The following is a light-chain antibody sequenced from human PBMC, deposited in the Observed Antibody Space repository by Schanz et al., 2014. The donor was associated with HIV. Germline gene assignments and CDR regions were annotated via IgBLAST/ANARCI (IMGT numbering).Light chain of an antibody. CDR3: ATWDDGLEAWV. V-gene: IGLV1-40*01. J-gene: IGLJ3*02. CDR1: SSNIGSVYD. CDR2: ANS. Sequence: QSVLTQPPSVSGAPGQRVTISCTGSSSNIGSVYDVHWYQQLPGTAPKHLIFANSDRPSGVPDRFSGSKSGTSASLAITGLQAEDEADYYCATWDDGLEAWVFGGGTKLTVL.